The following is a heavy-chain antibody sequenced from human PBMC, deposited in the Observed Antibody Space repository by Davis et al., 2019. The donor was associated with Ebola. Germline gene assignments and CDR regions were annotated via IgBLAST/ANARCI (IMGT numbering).Heavy chain of an antibody. J-gene: IGHJ4*02. V-gene: IGHV3-30-3*01. CDR1: GFTFSSYA. CDR2: ISYDGSNK. CDR3: ARDGKSQRTSFGWWDFWSGAFDY. D-gene: IGHD3-3*01. Sequence: GESLKISCAASGFTFSSYAMHWVRQAPGKGLEWVAVISYDGSNKYYADSVKGRFTISRDNSKNTLYLQMNSLRAEDTAVYYCARDGKSQRTSFGWWDFWSGAFDYWGQGTLVTVSS.